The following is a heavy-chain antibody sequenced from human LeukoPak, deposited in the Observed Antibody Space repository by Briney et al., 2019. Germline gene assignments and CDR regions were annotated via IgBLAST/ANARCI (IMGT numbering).Heavy chain of an antibody. CDR2: ISSSGSTI. J-gene: IGHJ5*02. D-gene: IGHD6-13*01. CDR3: ARGGVSSSSYNWFDP. V-gene: IGHV3-11*01. Sequence: GGSLRLSCAASGFTFSDYYMSWIRQAPGKGLEWVSYISSSGSTIYCAGSVKGRFTISRDNAKNSLYLQMNSLRAEDTAVYYCARGGVSSSSYNWFDPWGQGTLVTVSS. CDR1: GFTFSDYY.